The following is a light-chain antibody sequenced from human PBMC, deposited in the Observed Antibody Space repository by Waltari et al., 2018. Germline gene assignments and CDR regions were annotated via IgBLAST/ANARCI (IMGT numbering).Light chain of an antibody. CDR1: SSNIGNHY. V-gene: IGLV1-47*01. CDR3: ATWDDSLSAWV. Sequence: QSVLTQPPSASGTPGQGVTFSCSGSSSNIGNHYIFWYQQLPETAPRLLIYRNNQRPSGVPDRFSGSKSGTSASLAISGLRSEDEAHYYCATWDDSLSAWVFGGGTKVTVL. CDR2: RNN. J-gene: IGLJ3*02.